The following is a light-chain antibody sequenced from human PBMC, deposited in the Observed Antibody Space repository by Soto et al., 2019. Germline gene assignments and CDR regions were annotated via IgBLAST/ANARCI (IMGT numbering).Light chain of an antibody. J-gene: IGKJ1*01. CDR1: QSVNPYY. CDR3: QYYGSSPWT. Sequence: EIVLTQSPGTLSLSPGERATLSCRASQSVNPYYLAWYQQKPGQAPRLRSYSASSRDTGITDRFSGSGSGTDFTLTISRLEPEDFVVYYCQYYGSSPWTFGQGTKVEIK. V-gene: IGKV3-20*01. CDR2: SAS.